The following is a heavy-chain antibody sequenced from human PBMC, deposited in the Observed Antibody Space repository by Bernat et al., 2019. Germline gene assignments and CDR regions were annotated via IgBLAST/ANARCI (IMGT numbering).Heavy chain of an antibody. V-gene: IGHV3-7*03. CDR1: GFTFSSYQ. CDR3: ARDYPWDCSSTSCPGPLDY. D-gene: IGHD2-2*01. J-gene: IGHJ4*02. Sequence: EVQLVESGGGLGQPGGSLRLSCAASGFTFSSYQMSWVRRSPGKGLEWVATVRQGGYETSYVDSVRGRFIISRDNARNSVYLQMNNLRVEDTAVYYCARDYPWDCSSTSCPGPLDYWGQGTLVTVTS. CDR2: VRQGGYET.